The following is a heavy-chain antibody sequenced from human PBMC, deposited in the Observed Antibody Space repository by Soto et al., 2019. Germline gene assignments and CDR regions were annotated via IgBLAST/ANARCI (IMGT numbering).Heavy chain of an antibody. CDR3: AKDVR. J-gene: IGHJ4*02. V-gene: IGHV3-7*05. Sequence: EVQLVESGGDLVQPGGSLRLSCAASGFTFSSHWMSWVRQAPGKGLEWVANIKGDGSEKYYVDSVKGRFTISRDNAKNSLCLQMNSLRVEDTALYYCAKDVRWGQGTLVTVSS. CDR2: IKGDGSEK. CDR1: GFTFSSHW.